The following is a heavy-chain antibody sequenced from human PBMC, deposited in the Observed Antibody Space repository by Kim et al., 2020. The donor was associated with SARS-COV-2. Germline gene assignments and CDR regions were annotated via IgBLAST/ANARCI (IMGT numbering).Heavy chain of an antibody. D-gene: IGHD2-21*01. V-gene: IGHV3-11*01. CDR1: GFTFSDYY. J-gene: IGHJ6*02. Sequence: GGSLRLSCAASGFTFSDYYMSWIRQAPGKGLEWVSYISSSGSTITYADSVKGRFTISRDNAKNSLYLQMNSLRAEDTAVYYCTYSNYYYYGMDVWGQGTPVTVSS. CDR3: TYSNYYYYGMDV. CDR2: ISSSGSTI.